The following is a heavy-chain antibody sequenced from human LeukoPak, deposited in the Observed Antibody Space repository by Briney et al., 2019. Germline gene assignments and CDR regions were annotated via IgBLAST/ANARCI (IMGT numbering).Heavy chain of an antibody. Sequence: GGSLRLSCAASGLTFSNAWMSWVRQAPGKGLEWVGRIKSKTDGGTTDYAAPVKGRFTISRDDSKNTLYLQMNSLKTEDTAVYYCTTADRYSSSWARFDYWGQGTPVTVSS. CDR3: TTADRYSSSWARFDY. J-gene: IGHJ4*02. V-gene: IGHV3-15*01. CDR2: IKSKTDGGTT. CDR1: GLTFSNAW. D-gene: IGHD6-13*01.